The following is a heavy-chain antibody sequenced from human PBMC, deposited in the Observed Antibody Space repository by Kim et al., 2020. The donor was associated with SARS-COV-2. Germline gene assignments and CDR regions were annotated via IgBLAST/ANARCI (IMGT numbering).Heavy chain of an antibody. CDR1: GYSFTTYW. V-gene: IGHV5-51*01. Sequence: GESLKISCKGSGYSFTTYWIGWVRQMPGKGLECMGIIYPGDSDTRYSPSFQGQVTSSADKSISTAYLQWSSLKASDTAIYYCARLPSGDFWGGHFPTTYDYRGQGTLVTASS. CDR2: IYPGDSDT. J-gene: IGHJ4*02. D-gene: IGHD3-3*01. CDR3: ARLPSGDFWGGHFPTTYDY.